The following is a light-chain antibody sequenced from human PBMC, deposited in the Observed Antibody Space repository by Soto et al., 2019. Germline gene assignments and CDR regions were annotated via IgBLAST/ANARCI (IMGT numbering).Light chain of an antibody. Sequence: QSVLTQPPSVSGAPRQRVTISCSGSSSNFGKNAVNWYQQLPGEAPRLLIYSNNLRPSRVSDRISASKSGTSASLAISGLQSEDEADYYCSTWDDNLSVVFGGGTKVTVL. V-gene: IGLV1-36*01. J-gene: IGLJ2*01. CDR1: SSNFGKNA. CDR3: STWDDNLSVV. CDR2: SNN.